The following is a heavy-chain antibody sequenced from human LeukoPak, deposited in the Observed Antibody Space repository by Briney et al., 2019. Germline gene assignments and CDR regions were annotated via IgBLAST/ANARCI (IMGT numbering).Heavy chain of an antibody. V-gene: IGHV3-30*02. J-gene: IGHJ4*02. D-gene: IGHD6-13*01. Sequence: PGGSLRLSCAASGFTFSSYGMHWVRQAPGKGLEWVAFIRYDGSNKYYADSVKGRFTISRDNSKNTLYLQMNSLRAEDTAVYYCAKVSGIAAAGMVDYWGQGTLVTVSS. CDR3: AKVSGIAAAGMVDY. CDR2: IRYDGSNK. CDR1: GFTFSSYG.